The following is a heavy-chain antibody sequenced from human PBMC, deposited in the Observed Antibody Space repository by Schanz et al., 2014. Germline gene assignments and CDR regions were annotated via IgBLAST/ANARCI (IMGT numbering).Heavy chain of an antibody. CDR3: TKGRTFGR. Sequence: QVQLVQSGAEVKKPGVSVKVSCKASGYTFTTYYIHWVRQAPGQGLEWMGKINPSSGSTSYAQKFQGRVTMTRDTSTSTVYMELSSLRSGDTAVYYCTKGRTFGRWGQGTLVTVSS. CDR2: INPSSGST. V-gene: IGHV1-46*01. CDR1: GYTFTTYY. D-gene: IGHD3-16*01. J-gene: IGHJ4*02.